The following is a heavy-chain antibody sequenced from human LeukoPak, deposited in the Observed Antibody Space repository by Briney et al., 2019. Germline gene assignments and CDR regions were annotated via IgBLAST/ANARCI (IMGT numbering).Heavy chain of an antibody. CDR2: ISGSGGST. J-gene: IGHJ4*02. CDR1: GFTFSSYA. Sequence: GGSLRLSCAASGFTFSSYAMSWVRQAPGKGLEWVSAISGSGGSTYYADSVKGRFTISRDNSKNTLHLQMNSLRAEDTAVYYCAKDPPHTVTTIAGDYWGQGTLVTVSS. V-gene: IGHV3-23*01. CDR3: AKDPPHTVTTIAGDY. D-gene: IGHD4-17*01.